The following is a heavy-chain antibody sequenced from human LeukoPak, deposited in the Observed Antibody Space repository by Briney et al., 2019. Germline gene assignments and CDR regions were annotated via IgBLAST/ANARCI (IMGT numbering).Heavy chain of an antibody. D-gene: IGHD2-15*01. CDR2: INHSGST. J-gene: IGHJ6*03. V-gene: IGHV4-34*01. CDR3: ARGRGYCSGGSCYPAVYYYMDV. Sequence: SETLSLTCAVYGGSFSDYYWSWIRQPPGMGLEWSEEINHSGSTNYNPSLKSRVTISVDTSKNQFSLKLNSVTAADTAVYYCARGRGYCSGGSCYPAVYYYMDVWGKGITVTVSS. CDR1: GGSFSDYY.